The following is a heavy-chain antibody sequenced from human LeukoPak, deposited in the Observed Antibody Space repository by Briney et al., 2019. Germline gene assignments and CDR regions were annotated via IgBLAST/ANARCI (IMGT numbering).Heavy chain of an antibody. CDR2: IYPGDSDT. CDR3: ARHPLTAAELDYYYYYGMDV. Sequence: GESLKISCKGSGYSFTSYWIGWVRQMPGKGLEGMGIIYPGDSDTRYSPSFQGQVTISADKSISTAYLQWTSLKASDTAMYYCARHPLTAAELDYYYYYGMDVWGQGTTVTVSS. V-gene: IGHV5-51*01. D-gene: IGHD6-13*01. J-gene: IGHJ6*02. CDR1: GYSFTSYW.